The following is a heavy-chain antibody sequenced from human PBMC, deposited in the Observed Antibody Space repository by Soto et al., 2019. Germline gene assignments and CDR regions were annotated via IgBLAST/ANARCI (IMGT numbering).Heavy chain of an antibody. D-gene: IGHD3-10*01. V-gene: IGHV1-24*01. Sequence: AQLVQSGAEVKKPGASVKVSCKVSGYTLTELSMHWVRQAPGKGLEWMGGFDPEDGETIYAQKFQGRVTMTEDTSTDTADVELSSLRSEDTAVYYCATGGTMVRGVVDWGWFDPWGQGTLVTVSS. CDR2: FDPEDGET. J-gene: IGHJ5*02. CDR1: GYTLTELS. CDR3: ATGGTMVRGVVDWGWFDP.